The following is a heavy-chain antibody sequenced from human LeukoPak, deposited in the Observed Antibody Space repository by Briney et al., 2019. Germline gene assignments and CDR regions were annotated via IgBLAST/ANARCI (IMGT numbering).Heavy chain of an antibody. J-gene: IGHJ3*02. Sequence: ASVKVSCKTSGGTFSSYAISWVRQAPGQGLEWMGGIIPIFGTANYAQKFQGRVTITADESTSTAYMELSSLRSEDTAVYYCARIFDSGVFDIWGQGTMVTVSS. CDR3: ARIFDSGVFDI. V-gene: IGHV1-69*13. D-gene: IGHD6-19*01. CDR1: GGTFSSYA. CDR2: IIPIFGTA.